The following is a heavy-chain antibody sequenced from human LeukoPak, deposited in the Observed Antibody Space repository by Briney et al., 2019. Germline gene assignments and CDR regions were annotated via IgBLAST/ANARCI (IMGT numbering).Heavy chain of an antibody. CDR3: ARHIPTTGTVFDL. CDR1: GDSITNFF. J-gene: IGHJ3*01. V-gene: IGHV4-59*08. D-gene: IGHD1-7*01. CDR2: IFHSGSSGST. Sequence: SETLSLTCSVSGDSITNFFWSWIRQTPGRGLEWIGFIFHSGSSGSTYYSPSLQSRVTMSVDTSRNQFSLKLSSVTAADTPVYYCARHIPTTGTVFDLWGQGTMVIVSS.